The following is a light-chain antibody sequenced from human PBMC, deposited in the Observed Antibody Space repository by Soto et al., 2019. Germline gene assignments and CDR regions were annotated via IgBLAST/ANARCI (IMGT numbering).Light chain of an antibody. CDR1: QGISSY. CDR3: QQCDDWPRT. V-gene: IGKV1-8*01. J-gene: IGKJ1*01. CDR2: AAS. Sequence: AIRMTQSPSSLSASTGDRVTITCRASQGISSYLAWYQQKPGKAPKLLIYAASTLQSGVPSRFSGSGSGTDFTLTISCLQSEDFATYYCQQCDDWPRTFGQGTKVDIK.